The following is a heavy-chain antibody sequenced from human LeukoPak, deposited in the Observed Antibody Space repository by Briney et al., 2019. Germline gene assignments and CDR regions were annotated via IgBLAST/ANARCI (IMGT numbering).Heavy chain of an antibody. CDR1: GFTFSSYG. V-gene: IGHV3-30*02. Sequence: GGSLRLSCAASGFTFSSYGMHWVRQAPGKGLEWVAFIRYDGSDEYYTDSVKGRFTISRDNSKNTLHLLMNGLRAEDTAVYNCAKSYGSDIYVDYMDVWGKGTTVTVSS. CDR3: AKSYGSDIYVDYMDV. D-gene: IGHD3-10*01. J-gene: IGHJ6*03. CDR2: IRYDGSDE.